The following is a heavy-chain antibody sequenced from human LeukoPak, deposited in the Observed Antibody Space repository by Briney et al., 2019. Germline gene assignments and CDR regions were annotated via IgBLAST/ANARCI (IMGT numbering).Heavy chain of an antibody. CDR3: ARVSYNWNVYSSSYYYMDV. D-gene: IGHD1-20*01. CDR1: GFTFSSYG. Sequence: PGGSLRLSCAASGFTFSSYGMHWVRQAPGKGLEWVAVIWYDGSNKYYADSVKGRFTISRDNSENTLYLQMNSLRAEDTAVYYCARVSYNWNVYSSSYYYMDVWGKGTTVTVSS. CDR2: IWYDGSNK. J-gene: IGHJ6*03. V-gene: IGHV3-33*01.